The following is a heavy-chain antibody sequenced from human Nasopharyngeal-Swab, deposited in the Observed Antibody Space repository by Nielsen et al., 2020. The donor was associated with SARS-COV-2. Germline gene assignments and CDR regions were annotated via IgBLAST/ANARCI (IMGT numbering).Heavy chain of an antibody. CDR3: ARVCGSHWNYCY. CDR1: GGTFSSYA. D-gene: IGHD1-7*01. Sequence: AVKDSCKASGGTFSSYAISWVRQAPGQGLEWMGGIIPIFGTANYAQKFQGRVTITADESTSTAYMELSSLRSEDTAVYYCARVCGSHWNYCYWGQGTLVTVSS. V-gene: IGHV1-69*13. J-gene: IGHJ4*02. CDR2: IIPIFGTA.